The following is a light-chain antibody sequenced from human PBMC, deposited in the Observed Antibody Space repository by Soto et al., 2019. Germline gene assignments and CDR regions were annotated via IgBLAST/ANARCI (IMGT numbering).Light chain of an antibody. CDR2: ATS. CDR1: QSVTSGH. CDR3: QQSHDSPIT. Sequence: EIVLTQSPDTLSLSPGERATLSCRASQSVTSGHLAWYQQKPGQAPRLLIYATSSRATGIPDRFSGSVSGTNFTLAISSLQPEELATYFCQQSHDSPITFGQGTRLEIK. V-gene: IGKV3D-20*02. J-gene: IGKJ5*01.